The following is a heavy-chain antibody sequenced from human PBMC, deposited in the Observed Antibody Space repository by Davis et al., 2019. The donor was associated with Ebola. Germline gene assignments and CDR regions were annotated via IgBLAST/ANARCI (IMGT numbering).Heavy chain of an antibody. D-gene: IGHD3-3*01. CDR2: TTHSGST. CDR3: ARQGILEWLPSYYYYYGMDV. V-gene: IGHV4-34*01. Sequence: MPGGSLRLSCAVYGGTFSDYYYYWIRQTPGKGLEWIGETTHSGSTNYNPSLKSRVTISVDTSKNQFSLKLSSVTAADTAVYYCARQGILEWLPSYYYYYGMDVWGQGTTVTVSS. CDR1: GGTFSDYY. J-gene: IGHJ6*02.